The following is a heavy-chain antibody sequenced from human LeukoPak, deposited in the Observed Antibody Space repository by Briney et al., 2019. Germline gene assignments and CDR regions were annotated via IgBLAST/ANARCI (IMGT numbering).Heavy chain of an antibody. D-gene: IGHD4-17*01. V-gene: IGHV1-69*13. CDR3: ARHLDYGDYGDYYYYGMDV. CDR2: IIPIFVTA. CDR1: GGTFSSYA. J-gene: IGHJ6*04. Sequence: GASVKVSCKASGGTFSSYAISWVRQAPGQGLEWMGGIIPIFVTANYAQKFQGRVTITADESTSTAYMELSSLRSEDTAVYYCARHLDYGDYGDYYYYGMDVWGKGTTVTVSS.